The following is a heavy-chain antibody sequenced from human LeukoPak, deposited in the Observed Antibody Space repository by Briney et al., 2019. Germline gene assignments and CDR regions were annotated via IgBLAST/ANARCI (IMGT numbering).Heavy chain of an antibody. J-gene: IGHJ4*02. CDR3: AKEGDYDILIGYPRGIDY. Sequence: SGGSLRLSCAASGFTFSSYGMSWVRQAPGKGLEWVSAISGSGGSTYYADSVKGRFTISRDNSKNTLYLQMNSLRAEDTAVYYCAKEGDYDILIGYPRGIDYWGQGTLVTVSS. D-gene: IGHD3-9*01. CDR2: ISGSGGST. CDR1: GFTFSSYG. V-gene: IGHV3-23*01.